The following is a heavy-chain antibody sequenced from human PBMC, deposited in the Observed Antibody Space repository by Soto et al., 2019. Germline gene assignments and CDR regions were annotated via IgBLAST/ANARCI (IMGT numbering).Heavy chain of an antibody. CDR1: GYSFTSYW. CDR3: ARHYCSGGSCYSAPNYYYYYGMDV. CDR2: IYPGDSDT. V-gene: IGHV5-51*01. Sequence: GESLKISCKGSGYSFTSYWIGWVRQMPGKGLEWMGIIYPGDSDTRYSPSFQGQVTISADKSISTAYLQWSSLKASDTAMYYCARHYCSGGSCYSAPNYYYYYGMDVWGKGTTVTVSS. J-gene: IGHJ6*04. D-gene: IGHD2-15*01.